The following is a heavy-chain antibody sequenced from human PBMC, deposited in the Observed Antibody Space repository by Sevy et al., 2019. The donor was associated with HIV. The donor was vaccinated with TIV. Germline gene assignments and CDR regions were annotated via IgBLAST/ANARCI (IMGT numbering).Heavy chain of an antibody. J-gene: IGHJ4*02. CDR3: ARALYAYSSY. Sequence: GGSLRLSCAASGFTFSSFWMTWVRRAPEKGLEWVANINQDGSEIHYVDSVKGRFSISRDNAKNLLNLQMNSLRAEDTAAYYCARALYAYSSYWGQGTLVTVSS. D-gene: IGHD4-4*01. CDR1: GFTFSSFW. V-gene: IGHV3-7*01. CDR2: INQDGSEI.